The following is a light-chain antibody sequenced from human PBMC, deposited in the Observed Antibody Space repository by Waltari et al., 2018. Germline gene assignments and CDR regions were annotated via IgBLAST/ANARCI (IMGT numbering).Light chain of an antibody. J-gene: IGKJ2*01. CDR1: QTVETF. CDR3: QQSHTMLYT. CDR2: GAT. V-gene: IGKV1-39*01. Sequence: DIQLTQSPTSLSASVGDRVTINCQASQTVETFLNWYQQRPGKDPQVRIYGATTLQNGGPSRFSGSGSGTHFTLTISSLQPDDFATYFCQQSHTMLYTFGPGTKLEIK.